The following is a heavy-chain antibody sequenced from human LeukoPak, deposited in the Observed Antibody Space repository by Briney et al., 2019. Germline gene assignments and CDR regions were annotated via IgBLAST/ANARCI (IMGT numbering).Heavy chain of an antibody. CDR3: ARGSGSYAVLYYYYYYMDV. V-gene: IGHV1-69*05. J-gene: IGHJ6*03. CDR1: GGTFTSYA. D-gene: IGHD1-26*01. Sequence: GSSVKVSCKAAGGTFTSYAISWVRQAPGQGLEWRGGIIPIFGTANYAQKFQGRVTITTDESTSTAYMELSSLRSEDTAVYYCARGSGSYAVLYYYYYYMDVWGKGTTVTVSS. CDR2: IIPIFGTA.